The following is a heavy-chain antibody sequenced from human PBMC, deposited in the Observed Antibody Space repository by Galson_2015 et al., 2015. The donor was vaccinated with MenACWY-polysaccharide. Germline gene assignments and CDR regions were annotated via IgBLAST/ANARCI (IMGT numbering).Heavy chain of an antibody. CDR1: GYTFSRSV. CDR3: ARDSCGWHFDH. V-gene: IGHV1-3*04. Sequence: SVKVSCKASGYTFSRSVMHWVRQAPGHSPEWMGWINIGKGSTKYSQKFQGRVSIARDPSATTVYMELNSLTSEDTAVYYCARDSCGWHFDHWGQGTLLTVSS. D-gene: IGHD6-19*01. J-gene: IGHJ4*02. CDR2: INIGKGST.